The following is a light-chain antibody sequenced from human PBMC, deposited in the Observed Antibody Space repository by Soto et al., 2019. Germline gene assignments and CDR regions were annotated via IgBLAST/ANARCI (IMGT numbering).Light chain of an antibody. CDR1: SSNIGSNY. V-gene: IGLV1-47*01. J-gene: IGLJ1*01. Sequence: QSVLTQPPSASGTPGQRVTISCSGSSSNIGSNYVYWYQQLPGTAPKLLICRNDQRPSGVPDRFSGSKSGTSASLAISGLRSEDEADYYCAAWDDSLSGLVFGIGTKLPS. CDR3: AAWDDSLSGLV. CDR2: RND.